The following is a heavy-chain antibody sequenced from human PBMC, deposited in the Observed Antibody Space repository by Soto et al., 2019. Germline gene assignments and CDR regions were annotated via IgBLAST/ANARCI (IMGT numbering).Heavy chain of an antibody. CDR3: ARGDSTDCSNGVCSFFYNHDMDV. CDR2: INPKSGGT. D-gene: IGHD2-8*01. J-gene: IGHJ6*02. Sequence: ASVKVSCKASGYSFTDYHIHWVRQAPGQGLEWLGRINPKSGGTSTAQRFQGWVTMTTDTSISTASMELTRLTSDDTAIYYCARGDSTDCSNGVCSFFYNHDMDVWGQGTTVTVSS. CDR1: GYSFTDYH. V-gene: IGHV1-2*04.